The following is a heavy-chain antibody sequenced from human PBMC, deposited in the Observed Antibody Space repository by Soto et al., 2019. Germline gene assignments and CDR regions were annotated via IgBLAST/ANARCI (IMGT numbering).Heavy chain of an antibody. D-gene: IGHD6-13*01. CDR3: ASRPSSPYFDY. CDR2: IYYSGST. CDR1: GGSISSGDYY. V-gene: IGHV4-30-4*01. J-gene: IGHJ4*02. Sequence: QVQLQESGPGLVKPSQTLSLTCTVSGGSISSGDYYWSWIRQPPGKGLEWIGSIYYSGSTYFNPSLEXRXTXSLXTSKNQLSLKLNSVTAADTAVYSCASRPSSPYFDYWGQGTLVTVSS.